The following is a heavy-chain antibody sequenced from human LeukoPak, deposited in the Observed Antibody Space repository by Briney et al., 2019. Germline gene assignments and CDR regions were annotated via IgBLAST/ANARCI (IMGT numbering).Heavy chain of an antibody. CDR1: GFTFSSYS. V-gene: IGHV3-21*01. D-gene: IGHD3-22*01. CDR2: ISSSSSYI. J-gene: IGHJ3*02. Sequence: PGGSLRLSCAASGFTFSSYSMNWVRQAPGKGLEWVSSISSSSSYIYYADSVKGRFTISRDNAKNSLYLQMNGLRAEDTAVYYCARDRASGYYDSRDNDAFDIWGQGTMVTVSS. CDR3: ARDRASGYYDSRDNDAFDI.